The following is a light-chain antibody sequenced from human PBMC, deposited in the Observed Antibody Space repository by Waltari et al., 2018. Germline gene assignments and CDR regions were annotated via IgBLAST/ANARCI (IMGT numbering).Light chain of an antibody. CDR1: QGISSA. CDR2: DAS. J-gene: IGKJ2*01. V-gene: IGKV1-13*02. Sequence: AIQLTQSPSSLSASVGDRVTITCRAIQGISSALAWYQQKPGKASKLLIYDASSLESGVPSRFSGSGSGTDFTLTISSLQPEDFATYYCQQFNRYPSTFGQGTKLEIK. CDR3: QQFNRYPST.